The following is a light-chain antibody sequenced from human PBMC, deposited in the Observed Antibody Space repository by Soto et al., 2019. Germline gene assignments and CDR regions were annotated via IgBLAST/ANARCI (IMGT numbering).Light chain of an antibody. J-gene: IGKJ4*01. CDR3: HQYGSSPLT. V-gene: IGKV3-20*01. CDR1: QSVSSSY. CDR2: GAS. Sequence: EIVLTQSPGTLSLSPGERATLSCRASQSVSSSYLAWYQKKPGQAPRRRIYGASSRATGSPDRFSGRGSGTNFTLTITRPEPEDFAVYDCHQYGSSPLTFGGGTKVDIK.